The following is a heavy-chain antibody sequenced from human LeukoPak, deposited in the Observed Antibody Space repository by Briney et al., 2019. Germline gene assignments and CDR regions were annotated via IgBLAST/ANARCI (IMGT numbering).Heavy chain of an antibody. J-gene: IGHJ4*02. V-gene: IGHV4-59*01. CDR3: ARGITMVRGVIYFDY. CDR2: IYYSGST. Sequence: SETLSLTCTVSGGSISSYYWSWIRQPPGKGQEWIGYIYYSGSTNYNPSLKSRVTISVDTSKNQFSLKLSPVTAADTAVYYCARGITMVRGVIYFDYWGQGTLVTVSS. CDR1: GGSISSYY. D-gene: IGHD3-10*01.